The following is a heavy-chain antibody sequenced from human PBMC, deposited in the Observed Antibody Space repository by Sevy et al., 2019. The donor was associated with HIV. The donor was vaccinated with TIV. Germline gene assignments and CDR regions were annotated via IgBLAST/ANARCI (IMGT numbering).Heavy chain of an antibody. CDR1: GYTFTNYW. CDR3: ARHPGVATLYFDY. J-gene: IGHJ4*02. D-gene: IGHD5-12*01. V-gene: IGHV5-51*01. CDR2: IYPGDSDT. Sequence: GESLKISCKGSGYTFTNYWIGWVRQMPGKGLEWMGIIYPGDSDTRYSPSFQGQVTISADKSISTAYLQWSSLKASDTAIYYCARHPGVATLYFDYWGQGILVTVSS.